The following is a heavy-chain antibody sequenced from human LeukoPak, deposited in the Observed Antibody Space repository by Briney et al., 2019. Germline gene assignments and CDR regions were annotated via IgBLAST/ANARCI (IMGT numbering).Heavy chain of an antibody. V-gene: IGHV3-15*01. Sequence: GGSLRLSCVVSGFILSNAWMKWVRQAPGKGPVWIGRSKSKADGGIIQYATPAKDRFTISRDDSRNTLFLQMNSLRIEDTAINYYYFYRDSGGQPNRYGYWGQGTLVTVSS. J-gene: IGHJ4*02. CDR1: GFILSNAW. D-gene: IGHD3-16*02. CDR2: SKSKADGGII. CDR3: YFYRDSGGQPNRYGY.